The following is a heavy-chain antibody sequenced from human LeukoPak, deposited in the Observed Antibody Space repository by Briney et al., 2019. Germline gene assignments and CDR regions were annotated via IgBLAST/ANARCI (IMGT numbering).Heavy chain of an antibody. V-gene: IGHV3-30-3*01. CDR1: GFTFSSYA. J-gene: IGHJ4*02. D-gene: IGHD1-7*01. Sequence: GGSLRLSCAASGFTFSSYAMHWVRQAPGKGLEWVAVISYGGSNKYYADSVKGRFTISRDNSKNTLYLQMNSLRAEDTAVYYCARVFDWNYLGDYWGQGTLVTVSS. CDR3: ARVFDWNYLGDY. CDR2: ISYGGSNK.